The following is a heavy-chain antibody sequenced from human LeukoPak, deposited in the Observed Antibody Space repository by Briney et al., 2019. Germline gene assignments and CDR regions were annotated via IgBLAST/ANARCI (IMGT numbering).Heavy chain of an antibody. J-gene: IGHJ4*02. V-gene: IGHV1-24*01. CDR1: GYTLTELS. CDR2: FDPEDGET. D-gene: IGHD3-3*01. CDR3: ATVGDASPYYDFWSGSYLFDY. Sequence: GASVKVSCKVSGYTLTELSMHWVRQAPGKGLEWMGGFDPEDGETIYAQKFQGRVTMTEDTSTDTAYMELSSLRSEDTAVYYCATVGDASPYYDFWSGSYLFDYWGLGTLATVSS.